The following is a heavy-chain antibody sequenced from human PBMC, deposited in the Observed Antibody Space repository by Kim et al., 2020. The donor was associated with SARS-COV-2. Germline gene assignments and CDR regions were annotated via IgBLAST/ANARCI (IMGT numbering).Heavy chain of an antibody. J-gene: IGHJ4*02. Sequence: YLDSLKGRFTISRDDAKSSLSLQMDSLRVEDTAMYYCASAGYYYDTRDFDYGGQGTLVTVSS. V-gene: IGHV3-7*03. D-gene: IGHD3-22*01. CDR3: ASAGYYYDTRDFDY.